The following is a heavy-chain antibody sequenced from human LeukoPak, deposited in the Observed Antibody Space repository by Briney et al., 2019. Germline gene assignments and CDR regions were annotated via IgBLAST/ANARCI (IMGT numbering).Heavy chain of an antibody. CDR1: GFTFSTYS. Sequence: GGSLRLSCVASGFTFSTYSMNWVRQAPGKGLEWVSYISSSSSTIYYADSVKGRFTISRDNAKNSLYLQMNSLRAEDTAVYYCARGSTYYDSSGQVPFDYWGQGTLVTVSS. CDR3: ARGSTYYDSSGQVPFDY. D-gene: IGHD3-22*01. V-gene: IGHV3-48*01. CDR2: ISSSSSTI. J-gene: IGHJ4*02.